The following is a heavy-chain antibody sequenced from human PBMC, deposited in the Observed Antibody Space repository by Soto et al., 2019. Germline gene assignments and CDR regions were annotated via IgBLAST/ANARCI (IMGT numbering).Heavy chain of an antibody. CDR2: IYYSGST. V-gene: IGHV4-31*03. D-gene: IGHD7-27*01. CDR1: GGSISSGGYY. CDR3: ARVNWGYGRPEYYFDY. J-gene: IGHJ4*02. Sequence: SETLSLTCTVSGGSISSGGYYWSWIRQHPGKGLEWIGYIYYSGSTYYNPSLKSRVTISVDTSKNQFSLKLSSVTAADTAVYYCARVNWGYGRPEYYFDYWGQGTLVTVSS.